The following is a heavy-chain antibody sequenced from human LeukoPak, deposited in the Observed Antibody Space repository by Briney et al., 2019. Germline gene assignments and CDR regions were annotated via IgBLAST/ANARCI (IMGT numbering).Heavy chain of an antibody. CDR3: ARDWDKAVAGSYNWFDP. CDR2: IIPIFGTA. CDR1: GGTFSSYA. J-gene: IGHJ5*02. D-gene: IGHD6-19*01. Sequence: GASVKVSCKASGGTFSSYAISWVRQAPGQALEWMGGIIPIFGTANYAQKFQGRVTITADKSTSTAYMELSRLRSDDTAVYYCARDWDKAVAGSYNWFDPWGQGTLVTVSS. V-gene: IGHV1-69*06.